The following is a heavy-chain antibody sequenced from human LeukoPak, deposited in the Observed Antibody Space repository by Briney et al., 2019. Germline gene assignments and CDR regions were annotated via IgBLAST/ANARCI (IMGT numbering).Heavy chain of an antibody. CDR1: GGSFSGYY. CDR3: ARLYSGYDYSRYYYYMDV. V-gene: IGHV4-34*01. J-gene: IGHJ6*03. D-gene: IGHD5-12*01. Sequence: TSETLSLTCAVYGGSFSGYYWSWIRQPPGKGLEWIGEINHSGSTNYNPSLKSRVTISVDTSKNQFSLKLSSVTAADTAVYYCARLYSGYDYSRYYYYMDVWGKGTTVTISS. CDR2: INHSGST.